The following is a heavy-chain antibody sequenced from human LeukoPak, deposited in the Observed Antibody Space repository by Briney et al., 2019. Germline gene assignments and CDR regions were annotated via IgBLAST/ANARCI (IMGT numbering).Heavy chain of an antibody. J-gene: IGHJ6*03. CDR3: LAGYYYYYMDV. V-gene: IGHV3-74*01. CDR1: GFTFSTYG. CDR2: INTHGSST. Sequence: GGSLRLSCAASGFTFSTYGMHWVRQAPGKGLAWVARINTHGSSTNYADSVKGRFTISRDNAKNTLYLQMTSLSAEDTAVYYALAGYYYYYMDVWGKGTTVTVSS. D-gene: IGHD6-13*01.